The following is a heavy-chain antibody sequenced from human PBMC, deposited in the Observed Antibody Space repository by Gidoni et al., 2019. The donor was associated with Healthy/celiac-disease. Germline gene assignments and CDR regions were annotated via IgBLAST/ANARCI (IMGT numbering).Heavy chain of an antibody. D-gene: IGHD3-22*01. CDR3: AKDTEDYYYDSSGYYDY. CDR2: ISYDGSNK. V-gene: IGHV3-30*18. Sequence: QVQLVESGGGVVQPGRSLTLSCAASGFTFSSYGMHWVRQAPGKGLEWVAVISYDGSNKYYADSVKGRFTISRDNSKNTLYLQMNSLRAEDTAVYYCAKDTEDYYYDSSGYYDYWGQGTLVTVSS. CDR1: GFTFSSYG. J-gene: IGHJ4*02.